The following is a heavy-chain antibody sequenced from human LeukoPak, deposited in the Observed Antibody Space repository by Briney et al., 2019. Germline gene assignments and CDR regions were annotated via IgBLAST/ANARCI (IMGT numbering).Heavy chain of an antibody. Sequence: ASVTVSCTASGYNFTTYSISWVRQAPGQGPEWVGNIIDYDGHAGYSEKLKGRITLTTDRFTSTVYMELRSLTYDDSARYYCVREGIYLAFDLWGQGTLVSVSS. D-gene: IGHD3-16*02. CDR2: IIDYDGHA. CDR1: GYNFTTYS. V-gene: IGHV1-18*01. CDR3: VREGIYLAFDL. J-gene: IGHJ5*02.